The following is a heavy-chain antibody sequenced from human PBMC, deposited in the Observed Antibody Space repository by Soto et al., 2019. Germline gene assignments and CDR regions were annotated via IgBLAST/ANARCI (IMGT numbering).Heavy chain of an antibody. CDR3: XRDGAHSDYGFPV. CDR1: GYTFTTYG. Sequence: QAQLVQSGAEVKEPGASVKVSCKASGYTFTTYGIHWVRQAPGQRPEWMGWINAGNGNTKYSQKFQGRVTITRDTXXXXXXXXXXXXXXXXXXXXXXXRDGAHSDYGFPVWGQGTLVTVSS. CDR2: INAGNGNT. J-gene: IGHJ4*02. V-gene: IGHV1-3*01. D-gene: IGHD3-16*01.